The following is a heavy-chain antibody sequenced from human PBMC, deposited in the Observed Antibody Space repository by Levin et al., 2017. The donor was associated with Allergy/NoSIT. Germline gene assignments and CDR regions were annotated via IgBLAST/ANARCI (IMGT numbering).Heavy chain of an antibody. D-gene: IGHD4-17*01. CDR3: ARDDKGYGDYLGIYYYYYDYMDV. V-gene: IGHV3-21*01. CDR1: GFTFSSYS. Sequence: GESLKISCAASGFTFSSYSMNWVRQAPGKGLEWVSSISSSSSYIYYADSVKGRFTISRDNAKNSLYLQMNSLRAEDTAVYYCARDDKGYGDYLGIYYYYYDYMDVWGKGTTVTVSS. CDR2: ISSSSSYI. J-gene: IGHJ6*03.